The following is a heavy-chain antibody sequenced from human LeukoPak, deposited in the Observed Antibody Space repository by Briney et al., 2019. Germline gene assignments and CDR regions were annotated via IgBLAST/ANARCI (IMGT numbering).Heavy chain of an antibody. Sequence: PGGSLRLSCAASGFTFSSYAMSWVRQAPGKGLEFVSHISSNGATTYYADSVKGRFTISRDNSKNTLYLQMSSLRADDTAVYYCVKDRSIAAPNNDFFDSWGQEALVTVSS. J-gene: IGHJ4*02. V-gene: IGHV3-64D*06. CDR2: ISSNGATT. CDR1: GFTFSSYA. D-gene: IGHD6-6*01. CDR3: VKDRSIAAPNNDFFDS.